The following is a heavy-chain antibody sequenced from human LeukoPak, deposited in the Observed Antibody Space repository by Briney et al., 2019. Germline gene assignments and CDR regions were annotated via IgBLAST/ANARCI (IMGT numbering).Heavy chain of an antibody. CDR3: ARDGTMVRGVISGPGQNWFDP. Sequence: SETLSLTCAVYGGSFSGYYWSWIRQPPGKGLEWIGEINHSGSTNYNPSLKSRVTISVDTSKNQFSLKLSSVTAADTAVYYCARDGTMVRGVISGPGQNWFDPWGRGTLVTVSS. D-gene: IGHD3-10*01. V-gene: IGHV4-34*01. CDR1: GGSFSGYY. CDR2: INHSGST. J-gene: IGHJ5*02.